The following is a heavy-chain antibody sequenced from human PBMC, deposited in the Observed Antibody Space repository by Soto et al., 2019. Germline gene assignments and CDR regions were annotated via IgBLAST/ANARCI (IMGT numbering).Heavy chain of an antibody. CDR1: GFSLANYP. CDR3: AKGPHTNVGWPYYFES. CDR2: SSPRGDTI. Sequence: LRLSCVASGFSLANYPMNWVRQTPGKGLEWISYSSPRGDTIYYADSVEGRFTNSRDNARNSLSLHMSSLRDEDSALYYCAKGPHTNVGWPYYFESWGQGVPVTVSS. V-gene: IGHV3-48*02. J-gene: IGHJ4*02. D-gene: IGHD6-19*01.